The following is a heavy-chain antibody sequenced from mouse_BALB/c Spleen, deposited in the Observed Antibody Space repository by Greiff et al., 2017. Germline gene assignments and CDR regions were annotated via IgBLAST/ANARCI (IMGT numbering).Heavy chain of an antibody. CDR1: GYTFTSYW. Sequence: LQQPGSELVRPGASVKLSCKASGYTFTSYWMHWVKQRPGQGLEWIGNIYPGGGSTNYDEKFKSKATLTVDTSSSTAYMQLSSLTSEDSAVYYCTPNWTGAMDYWGQGTSVTVSS. V-gene: IGHV1S22*01. D-gene: IGHD4-1*01. CDR2: IYPGGGST. J-gene: IGHJ4*01. CDR3: TPNWTGAMDY.